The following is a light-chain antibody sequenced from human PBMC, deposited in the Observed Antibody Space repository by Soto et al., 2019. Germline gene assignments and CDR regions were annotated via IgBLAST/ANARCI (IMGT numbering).Light chain of an antibody. CDR1: SGSVSSSHY. V-gene: IGLV8-61*01. J-gene: IGLJ2*01. Sequence: QAVVTQEPSFSVSPGGTVTLTCGLSSGSVSSSHYPNWCRQTPGQAPRTLIYSTNTRSSGVPDRFSGSILGNKAALTITGAQADDESDYYCVLYMGSGISVFGGGTKLTVL. CDR2: STN. CDR3: VLYMGSGISV.